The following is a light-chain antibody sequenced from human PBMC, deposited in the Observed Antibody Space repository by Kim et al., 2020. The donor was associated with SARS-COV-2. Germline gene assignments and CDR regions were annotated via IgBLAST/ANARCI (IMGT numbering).Light chain of an antibody. Sequence: PGQKITISCSGGRSNIGSNFVSWYQQLPGAAPKLLIYRNNQRPSGVPDRFSGSKSGTSASLAISGLRSEDEADYYCAAWNGSLNGVFGGGTKLTVL. J-gene: IGLJ2*01. CDR2: RNN. CDR1: RSNIGSNF. V-gene: IGLV1-47*01. CDR3: AAWNGSLNGV.